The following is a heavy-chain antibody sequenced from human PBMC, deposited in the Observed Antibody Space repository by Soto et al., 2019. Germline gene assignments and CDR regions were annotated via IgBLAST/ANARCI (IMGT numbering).Heavy chain of an antibody. CDR2: ISYDGSNK. V-gene: IGHV3-30*18. Sequence: QVQLVESGGGVVQPGRSLRLSCAASGFTFSSYGMHWVRQAPGKGLEWVAVISYDGSNKYYADSVKGRFTISRDNSKNTLYLQMNSLRADDTAVYYCAKVGYSGSYPPFDYWGQGTLVTVSS. D-gene: IGHD1-26*01. CDR3: AKVGYSGSYPPFDY. CDR1: GFTFSSYG. J-gene: IGHJ4*02.